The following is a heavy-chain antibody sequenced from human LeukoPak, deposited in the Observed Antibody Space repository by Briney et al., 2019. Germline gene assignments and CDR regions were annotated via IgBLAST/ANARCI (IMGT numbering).Heavy chain of an antibody. V-gene: IGHV3-30*03. CDR3: DGAAVGTNFDY. J-gene: IGHJ4*02. CDR2: ISYDGSNE. D-gene: IGHD6-13*01. Sequence: GGSLRLSCAASGFTFSSYSMNWVRQAPGKGLEWVAIISYDGSNEYYADSVKGRFTFSRDNSKNSLYLQMNSLRAEDTAVYARDGAAVGTNFDYWGQGTLVTVSS. CDR1: GFTFSSYS.